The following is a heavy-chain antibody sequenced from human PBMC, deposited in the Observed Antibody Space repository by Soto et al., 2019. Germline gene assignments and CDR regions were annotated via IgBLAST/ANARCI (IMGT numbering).Heavy chain of an antibody. Sequence: PGGSLRLSCAASGSTFSSYAMSWVRQAPGKGLEWVSVISGSGGSTYYADSVKGRFTISRDNSKNTLYLQMNSLRAEDTAVYYCARTEGYGDSRFSYYYYMDVWGKGTTVTVSS. CDR3: ARTEGYGDSRFSYYYYMDV. D-gene: IGHD4-17*01. J-gene: IGHJ6*03. CDR1: GSTFSSYA. CDR2: ISGSGGST. V-gene: IGHV3-23*01.